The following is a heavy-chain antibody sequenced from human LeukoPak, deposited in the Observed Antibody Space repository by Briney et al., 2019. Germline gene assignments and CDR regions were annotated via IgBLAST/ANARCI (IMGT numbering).Heavy chain of an antibody. J-gene: IGHJ4*02. CDR1: GGSISSGGYS. V-gene: IGHV4-30-2*01. D-gene: IGHD2-2*01. Sequence: PSQTLSLTCGVSGGSISSGGYSCTWIRQPPGKGLEWIGYIYYSGVTYYNPSLTSRVTILVDRSTNQFSLQLTYVTAADTAVYYCARGDHCSISSCFFDSWGQGALVTVYS. CDR2: IYYSGVT. CDR3: ARGDHCSISSCFFDS.